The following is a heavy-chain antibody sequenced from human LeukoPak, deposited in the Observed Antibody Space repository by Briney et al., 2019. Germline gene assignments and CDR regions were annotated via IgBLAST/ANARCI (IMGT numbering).Heavy chain of an antibody. J-gene: IGHJ4*02. V-gene: IGHV1-2*02. D-gene: IGHD6-19*01. CDR1: GYTFTGYY. CDR2: INPNSGGT. CDR3: ARIYSIAVAGTLGY. Sequence: ASVKVSCKASGYTFTGYYMHWVRQAPGQGLEWMGWINPNSGGTNYAQKFQGRVTMTRNTSISTAYMELSSLGSEDTAVYYCARIYSIAVAGTLGYWGQGTLVTVSS.